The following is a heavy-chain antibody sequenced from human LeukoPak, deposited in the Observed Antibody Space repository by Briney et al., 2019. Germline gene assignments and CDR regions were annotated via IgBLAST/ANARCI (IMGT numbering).Heavy chain of an antibody. Sequence: GESLKISCNGSGYXFTTYWISWVRQMPGKGLEWMGRIDPSDSYTNYSPSFQGHVTISADKSITTAYLQWSSLKASDTAMYYCARVYNYGHDAFDIWGQGTMVTVSS. CDR1: GYXFTTYW. J-gene: IGHJ3*02. V-gene: IGHV5-10-1*01. CDR3: ARVYNYGHDAFDI. CDR2: IDPSDSYT. D-gene: IGHD5-18*01.